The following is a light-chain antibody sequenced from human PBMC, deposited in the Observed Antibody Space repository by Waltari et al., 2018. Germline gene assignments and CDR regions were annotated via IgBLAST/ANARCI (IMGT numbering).Light chain of an antibody. CDR3: SSYTSTSPYVV. V-gene: IGLV2-14*03. J-gene: IGLJ3*02. CDR2: DVS. Sequence: QSALTQPASVSGSPGQSITIPCTGTSSDVGGYNFVSWYQHYPGKAPKLMIYDVSNLPSALSNRFSGSKSGNTASLTISGLQAEDEADYYCSSYTSTSPYVVFGGGTKLTVL. CDR1: SSDVGGYNF.